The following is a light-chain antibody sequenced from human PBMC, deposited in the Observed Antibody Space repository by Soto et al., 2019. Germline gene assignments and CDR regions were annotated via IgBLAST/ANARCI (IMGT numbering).Light chain of an antibody. V-gene: IGKV1-6*01. Sequence: AIQMTQSPPSLPASVGDRVTITCRASQGIKNDLNWYRQKPGKAPQLLIYGASTVQSGVPSRFSGSGSGIDFTLTISSVHPEDFATYYCLQHFNYPRTCGPGTKVDI. CDR3: LQHFNYPRT. CDR2: GAS. J-gene: IGKJ3*01. CDR1: QGIKND.